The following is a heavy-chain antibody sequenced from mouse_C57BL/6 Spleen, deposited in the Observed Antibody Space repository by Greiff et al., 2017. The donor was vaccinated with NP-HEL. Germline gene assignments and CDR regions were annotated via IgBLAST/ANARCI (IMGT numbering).Heavy chain of an antibody. CDR3: ARSPYYYFDY. CDR2: IRNKANGYTT. D-gene: IGHD2-10*01. J-gene: IGHJ2*01. Sequence: EVQLVESGGGLVQPGGSLSLSCAASGFTFTDYYMSWVRQPPGKALEWLGFIRNKANGYTTEYSASVKGRFTISRDNSQSILYLQMNALRAEDSATYYGARSPYYYFDYWGQGTTLTVSS. V-gene: IGHV7-3*01. CDR1: GFTFTDYY.